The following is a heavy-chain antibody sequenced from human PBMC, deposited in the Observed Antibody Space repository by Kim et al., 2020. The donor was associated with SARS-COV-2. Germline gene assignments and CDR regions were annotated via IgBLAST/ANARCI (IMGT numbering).Heavy chain of an antibody. Sequence: SETLSLTCTVSGGSISSGGYYWSWIRQHPGKGLEWIGYIYYSGSTYYNPSLKSRVTISVDTSKNQFSLKLSSVTAADTAVYYCARDVDGSGSYRYGMDVWGQGTTVTVSS. CDR2: IYYSGST. D-gene: IGHD3-10*01. CDR1: GGSISSGGYY. V-gene: IGHV4-31*03. CDR3: ARDVDGSGSYRYGMDV. J-gene: IGHJ6*02.